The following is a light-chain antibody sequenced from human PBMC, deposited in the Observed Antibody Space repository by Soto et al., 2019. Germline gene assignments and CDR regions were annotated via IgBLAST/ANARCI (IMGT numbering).Light chain of an antibody. CDR2: DAS. CDR3: QQRSNWPPGIT. J-gene: IGKJ3*01. V-gene: IGKV3-11*01. CDR1: QSVSSY. Sequence: EIVLTQSPATLSLSPGERATLSCRASQSVSSYLAWYQQQPGQAPRLLIYDASNRATGIPARFSGSGSGTDFTLTISSLETEDFAIYYCQQRSNWPPGITFGPGTKVDIK.